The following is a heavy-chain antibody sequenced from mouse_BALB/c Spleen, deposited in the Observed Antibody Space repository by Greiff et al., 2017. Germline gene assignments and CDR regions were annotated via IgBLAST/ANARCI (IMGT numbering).Heavy chain of an antibody. CDR3: ARSLGLRLYYAMDY. CDR2: INPSSGYT. J-gene: IGHJ4*01. D-gene: IGHD3-1*01. Sequence: VKLVESGAELARPGASVKMSCKASGYTFTSYTMHWVKQRPGQGLEWIGYINPSSGYTNYNQKFKDKATLTADKSSSTAYMQLSSLTSEDSAVYYCARSLGLRLYYAMDYWGQGTSVTVSS. CDR1: GYTFTSYT. V-gene: IGHV1-4*01.